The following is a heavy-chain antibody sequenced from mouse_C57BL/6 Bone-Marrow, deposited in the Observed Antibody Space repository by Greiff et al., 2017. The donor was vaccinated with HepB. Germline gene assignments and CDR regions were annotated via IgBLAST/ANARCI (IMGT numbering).Heavy chain of an antibody. V-gene: IGHV14-1*01. CDR3: TTGLRLLYY. CDR1: GFNIKDYY. Sequence: EVKLQQSGAELVRPGASVKLSCTASGFNIKDYYMHWVKQRPEQGLEWIGRIDPEDGDTDSAPKFQGKATMPADSSSTTADLQLRSLTSEDTAVYYCTTGLRLLYYWGQGTTLTVSS. CDR2: IDPEDGDT. J-gene: IGHJ2*01. D-gene: IGHD2-4*01.